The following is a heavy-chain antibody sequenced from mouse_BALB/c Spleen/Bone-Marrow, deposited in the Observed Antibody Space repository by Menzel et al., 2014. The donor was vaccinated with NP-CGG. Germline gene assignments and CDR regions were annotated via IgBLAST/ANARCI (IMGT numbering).Heavy chain of an antibody. Sequence: QVQLQQAGAELAKPGASVKLSCKASGYTFSIYYIYWVKQSPEQGLEWIGESNPSNGGTNFNEKFKSKATLTVDKSSSTGYMQLRSLTSEDSEVDYCARSNMITYFDYWGKGTTLTVSS. J-gene: IGHJ2*01. CDR1: GYTFSIYY. CDR2: SNPSNGGT. CDR3: ARSNMITYFDY. D-gene: IGHD2-4*01. V-gene: IGHV1S81*02.